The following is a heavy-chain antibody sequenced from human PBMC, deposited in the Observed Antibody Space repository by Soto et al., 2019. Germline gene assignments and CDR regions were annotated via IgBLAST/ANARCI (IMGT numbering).Heavy chain of an antibody. J-gene: IGHJ4*02. CDR2: ISGSGGGT. Sequence: EVQLLESGGGLAQPGGSLRLSCAASGFTFSNYAMSWVRQAPGKGLEWVSAISGSGGGTYYAASVKGRFTISRDNSKNTVSLQMNSLRDEDTAVYYCSKARGYYDSSGYDYWGQGPLVTVSS. CDR1: GFTFSNYA. V-gene: IGHV3-23*01. D-gene: IGHD3-22*01. CDR3: SKARGYYDSSGYDY.